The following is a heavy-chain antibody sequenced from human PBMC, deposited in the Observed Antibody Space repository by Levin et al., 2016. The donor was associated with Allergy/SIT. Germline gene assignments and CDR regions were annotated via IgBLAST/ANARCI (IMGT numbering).Heavy chain of an antibody. Sequence: WVRQAPGQGLEWMGWISAYNGNTNYAQKLQGRVTMTRDTSTSTVYMELSSLRSEDTAVYYCARAYYDILTGPNYYYYGMDVWGQGTTVTVSS. D-gene: IGHD3-9*01. V-gene: IGHV1-18*01. CDR3: ARAYYDILTGPNYYYYGMDV. CDR2: ISAYNGNT. J-gene: IGHJ6*02.